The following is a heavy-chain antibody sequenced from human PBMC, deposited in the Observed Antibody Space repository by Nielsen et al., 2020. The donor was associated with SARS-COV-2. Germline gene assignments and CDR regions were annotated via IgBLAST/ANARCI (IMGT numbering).Heavy chain of an antibody. J-gene: IGHJ4*02. CDR2: IVVGSGNT. D-gene: IGHD6-13*01. V-gene: IGHV1-58*01. CDR1: GFTFTSSA. Sequence: SVKVSCKASGFTFTSSAVQWVRQARGQRLEWIGWIVVGSGNTNYAQKFQERVTITRDMSTSTAYMELSSLRSEDTAVYYCARDWQLTHTLLGYWGQGTLVTVSS. CDR3: ARDWQLTHTLLGY.